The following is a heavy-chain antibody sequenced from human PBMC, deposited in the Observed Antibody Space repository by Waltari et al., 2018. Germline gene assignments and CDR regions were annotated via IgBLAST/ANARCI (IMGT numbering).Heavy chain of an antibody. CDR1: GYTFINYA. Sequence: QVQLVQPGAEVLKPGASVKVSCPAPGYTFINYAINWVRQAAGQGLEWMGWVNPNTGATAYAQKFQGRIPMTWDTSISTAYMELTNLRSDDTAVLYCARGRDVFANFDYNWFDPWGQGTLVTVSS. D-gene: IGHD2-21*01. CDR3: ARGRDVFANFDYNWFDP. CDR2: VNPNTGAT. J-gene: IGHJ5*02. V-gene: IGHV1-8*02.